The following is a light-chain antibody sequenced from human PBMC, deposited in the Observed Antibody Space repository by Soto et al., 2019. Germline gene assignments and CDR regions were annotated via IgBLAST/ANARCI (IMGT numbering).Light chain of an antibody. CDR1: QSISNW. J-gene: IGKJ2*01. V-gene: IGKV1-5*03. CDR2: KAS. Sequence: DIPMTQSPSTVSASVGDTVTITCRASQSISNWLAWYQQKPGKAPNLLIYKASTLESGVPSRFSGSGSGTEFTLTISSLQPDDFATYYCQQFNAYSPYTFGQGTKLEIK. CDR3: QQFNAYSPYT.